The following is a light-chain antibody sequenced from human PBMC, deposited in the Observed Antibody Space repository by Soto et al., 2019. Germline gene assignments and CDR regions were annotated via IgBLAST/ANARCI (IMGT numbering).Light chain of an antibody. CDR1: QSVGSSH. CDR2: DAS. J-gene: IGKJ2*01. V-gene: IGKV3-20*01. Sequence: PGERATLSCRASQSVGSSHLAWYQQKPGQAPRLVIYDASSRATGIPDRFSGSGSGTDFTLTISRLEPEDFAVYYCQQYDSSPLYTFGQGTKLEIK. CDR3: QQYDSSPLYT.